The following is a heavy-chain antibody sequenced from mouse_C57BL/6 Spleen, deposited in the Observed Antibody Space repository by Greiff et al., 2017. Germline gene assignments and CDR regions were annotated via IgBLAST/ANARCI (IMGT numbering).Heavy chain of an antibody. CDR3: ARGYGTSAWFAY. CDR1: GFTFSSYG. D-gene: IGHD1-1*01. Sequence: EVKLVESGGDLVKPGGSLKLSCAASGFTFSSYGMSWVRQTPDKRLEWVATISSGGSYTYYPDSVKGRFTISRDNAKNTLYLQMSSLTSEDTAMYYCARGYGTSAWFAYWGQGTLVTVSA. CDR2: ISSGGSYT. V-gene: IGHV5-6*02. J-gene: IGHJ3*01.